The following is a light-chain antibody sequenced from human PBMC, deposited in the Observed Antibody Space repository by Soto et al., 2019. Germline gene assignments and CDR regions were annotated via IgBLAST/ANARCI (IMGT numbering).Light chain of an antibody. CDR2: DAS. Sequence: DIQMTQSPSSLSASVGDRVTITCQASQDISNYLNWYQQKPGKAPKLLIYDASNLETGVPSRFSGSGSGTDFTFTIRRLQPEDIATYYCQQYDNHQLTFGGGTKVEIK. CDR1: QDISNY. CDR3: QQYDNHQLT. V-gene: IGKV1-33*01. J-gene: IGKJ4*01.